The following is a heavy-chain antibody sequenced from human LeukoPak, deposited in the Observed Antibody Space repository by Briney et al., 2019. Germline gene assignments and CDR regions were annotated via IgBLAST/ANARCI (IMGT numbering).Heavy chain of an antibody. J-gene: IGHJ3*02. Sequence: PSETLSLTCTVSGGSISSYYWSWIRQPPGKGLEWIGYIYYSGSTNYNPSLKSRVTISVDTSKNQSSLKLSSVTAADTAVYYCATYGDYDAFGIWGQGTMVTVPS. CDR1: GGSISSYY. D-gene: IGHD4-17*01. CDR2: IYYSGST. V-gene: IGHV4-59*01. CDR3: ATYGDYDAFGI.